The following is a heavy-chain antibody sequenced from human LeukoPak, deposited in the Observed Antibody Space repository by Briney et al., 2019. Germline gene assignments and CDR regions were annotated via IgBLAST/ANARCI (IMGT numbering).Heavy chain of an antibody. Sequence: GGSLRLSCAASGFTFSSYGMHWVRQAPGKGLEWVAVILYDGSNKYYADSVKGRFTISRDNSKNTLYLQMNSLRAEDTAVYYCAKDSPVSGWSFDYWGQGTLVTVSS. J-gene: IGHJ4*02. D-gene: IGHD6-19*01. V-gene: IGHV3-30*18. CDR1: GFTFSSYG. CDR2: ILYDGSNK. CDR3: AKDSPVSGWSFDY.